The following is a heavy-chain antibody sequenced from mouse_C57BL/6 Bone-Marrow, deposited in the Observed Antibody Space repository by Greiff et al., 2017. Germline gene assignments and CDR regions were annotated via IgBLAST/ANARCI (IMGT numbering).Heavy chain of an antibody. CDR2: ISSGSSTI. J-gene: IGHJ2*01. CDR1: GFTFSDYG. Sequence: DVQLVESGGGLVKPGGSLKLSCAASGFTFSDYGMHWVRQAPEKGLEWVAYISSGSSTIYYADTVKGRFTISRDNAKNTLFLQMTSLRSEDTAMYYCARHGYYYWGQGTTLTVSS. CDR3: ARHGYYY. V-gene: IGHV5-17*01. D-gene: IGHD2-3*01.